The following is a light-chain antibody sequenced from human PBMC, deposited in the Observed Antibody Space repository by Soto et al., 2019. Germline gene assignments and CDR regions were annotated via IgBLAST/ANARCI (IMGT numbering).Light chain of an antibody. Sequence: DIQMTQSPSSLSVSVGDRVTITCRASQGIDRWLAWYQQKPGEAPKVLIYAASSLRSGVPSRFSGSGYGTDFSLTISSLQPEDLATYYCKQSKSFPLTFGGGTKVDI. CDR1: QGIDRW. CDR2: AAS. CDR3: KQSKSFPLT. J-gene: IGKJ4*01. V-gene: IGKV1-12*01.